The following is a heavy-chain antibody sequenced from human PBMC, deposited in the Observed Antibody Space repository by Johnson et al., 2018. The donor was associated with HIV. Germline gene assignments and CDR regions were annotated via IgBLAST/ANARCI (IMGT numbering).Heavy chain of an antibody. J-gene: IGHJ3*02. D-gene: IGHD3-16*01. CDR3: TKMGALGAFDI. CDR2: IKPDGSDK. V-gene: IGHV3-7*01. Sequence: VHLVESGGGLVQPGGSLRLSCAASGFTFSTYWMSWVRQAPGRGLEWVASIKPDGSDKYSVDSVKGRFTISRDNAKNSLSLQMNSLRAEDTAVYYCTKMGALGAFDIWGQGTMVTVSS. CDR1: GFTFSTYW.